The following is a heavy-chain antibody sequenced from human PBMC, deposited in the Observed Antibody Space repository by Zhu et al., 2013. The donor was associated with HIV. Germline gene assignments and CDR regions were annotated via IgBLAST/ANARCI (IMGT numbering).Heavy chain of an antibody. D-gene: IGHD1-1*01. V-gene: IGHV1-2*02. CDR1: GDTLTAYY. J-gene: IGHJ3*02. Sequence: QVHLEQSGPEMKKPGASVKVSCKASGDTLTAYYIHWVRQAPGQGLEWMGWINPSGGTKYAQKFQGRVTMTRDTSISTAYMELSRLTSDDTAVYYCARDGVTTTKNAFDIWGQGTMVTVSS. CDR2: INPSGGT. CDR3: ARDGVTTTKNAFDI.